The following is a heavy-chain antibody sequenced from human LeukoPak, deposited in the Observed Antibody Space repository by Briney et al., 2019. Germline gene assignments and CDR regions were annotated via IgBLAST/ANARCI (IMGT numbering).Heavy chain of an antibody. CDR2: ISAYNGNT. Sequence: GASVKVSCKASGGTFSSYAISWVRQAPGQGLEWMGWISAYNGNTNYAQKLQGRVTMTTDTSTSTAYMELRSLRSDDTAVYYCARDLSSTPNWEFDFWGQGTLVTVSS. D-gene: IGHD7-27*01. CDR1: GGTFSSYA. CDR3: ARDLSSTPNWEFDF. V-gene: IGHV1-18*01. J-gene: IGHJ4*02.